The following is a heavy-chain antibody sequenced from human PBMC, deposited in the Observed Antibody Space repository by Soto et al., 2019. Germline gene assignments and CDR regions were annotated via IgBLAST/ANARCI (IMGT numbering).Heavy chain of an antibody. Sequence: EVQLVESGGGLVQPGRSLRLSCAASGFSLGDYAMHWVRQSPGKGLEWVSGISWNGGSIGYADSVKDRFTISRDNDKNSLYLQMNSLRTEDTAVYYCAKAHCGRTSPCYYGMDVWGQGTTVTVSS. CDR1: GFSLGDYA. CDR3: AKAHCGRTSPCYYGMDV. V-gene: IGHV3-9*01. CDR2: ISWNGGSI. D-gene: IGHD2-2*01. J-gene: IGHJ6*02.